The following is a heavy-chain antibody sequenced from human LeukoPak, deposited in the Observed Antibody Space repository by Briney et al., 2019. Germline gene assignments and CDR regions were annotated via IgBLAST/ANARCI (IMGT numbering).Heavy chain of an antibody. CDR3: TTGATRIY. CDR1: GITFRDAW. Sequence: KPGGSLRLSCVASGITFRDAWMSWVRQAPGKGLEWVGRLKSKTDGGTTDYAAPVKGRFSISRDDSEQTVYLQMNRLKTEDTAVYYCTTGATRIYWGQGALVTVSS. J-gene: IGHJ4*02. CDR2: LKSKTDGGTT. D-gene: IGHD1-1*01. V-gene: IGHV3-15*01.